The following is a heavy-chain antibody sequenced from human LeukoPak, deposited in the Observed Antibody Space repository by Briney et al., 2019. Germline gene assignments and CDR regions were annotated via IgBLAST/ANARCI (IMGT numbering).Heavy chain of an antibody. V-gene: IGHV3-23*01. CDR3: AKDRGRYSGYDYADY. Sequence: PGGSLRLSCAAPGFTFSSYAMSWVRQAPGKGLEWVSAISGSGGSTYYADSVKGRFTISRDNSKNTPYLQMNSLRAEDTAVYYCAKDRGRYSGYDYADYWGQGTLATVSS. CDR1: GFTFSSYA. D-gene: IGHD5-12*01. J-gene: IGHJ4*02. CDR2: ISGSGGST.